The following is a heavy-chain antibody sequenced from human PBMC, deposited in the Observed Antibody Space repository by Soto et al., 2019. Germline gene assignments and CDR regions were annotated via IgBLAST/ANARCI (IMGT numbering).Heavy chain of an antibody. CDR1: GFTFSSYG. J-gene: IGHJ4*02. Sequence: GGSLRLSCAASGFTFSSYGMHWVRQAPGKGLEWVAVISYDGSNKYYADSVKGRFTISRDNSKNTLYLQMNSLRAEDTAVYYCAKDRPTYYDFWSGYYESFDYWGQGTLVTVSS. V-gene: IGHV3-30*18. CDR2: ISYDGSNK. CDR3: AKDRPTYYDFWSGYYESFDY. D-gene: IGHD3-3*01.